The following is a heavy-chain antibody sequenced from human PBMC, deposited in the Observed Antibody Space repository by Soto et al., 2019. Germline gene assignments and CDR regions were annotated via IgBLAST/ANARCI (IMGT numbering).Heavy chain of an antibody. CDR2: INPGTGAT. CDR3: ARDHIAAADTYAFDI. V-gene: IGHV1-46*01. D-gene: IGHD6-25*01. J-gene: IGHJ3*02. CDR1: GYTFSSYY. Sequence: GASVKVSCKASGYTFSSYYMHWVRQAPGQGLEWVGLINPGTGATTYAQKFQGRATMTSDTSTSTVYMELRSLTSEDTAVYYCARDHIAAADTYAFDIWGQGTMVTVSS.